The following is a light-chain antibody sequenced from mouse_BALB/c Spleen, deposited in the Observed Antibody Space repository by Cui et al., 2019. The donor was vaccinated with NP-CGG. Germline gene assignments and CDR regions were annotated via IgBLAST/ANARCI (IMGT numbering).Light chain of an antibody. J-gene: IGLJ1*01. CDR1: TGAVTTSNY. Sequence: QAVLTQESALTTSPGETVTLTCRSSTGAVTTSNYANWVQEKPDHLFTGLIGGTNNRVPGVPARFSGSLIGDKAALTITGAQTEDEAIYFCALLYSNHWVFGGGTKLTVL. V-gene: IGLV1*01. CDR2: GTN. CDR3: ALLYSNHWV.